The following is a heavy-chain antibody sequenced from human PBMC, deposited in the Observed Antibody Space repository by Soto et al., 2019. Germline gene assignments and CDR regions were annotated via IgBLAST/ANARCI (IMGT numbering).Heavy chain of an antibody. Sequence: SQTLSLTCTVSGGSISGYYWSWIRQPPGKGLEWIGYIYYSGSTNYNPSLKSRVTISVDTSKNQFSLKLSSVTAADTAVYYCARPAAAGNKYYYMDVLGKGTTVTGSS. D-gene: IGHD6-13*01. CDR1: GGSISGYY. V-gene: IGHV4-59*01. J-gene: IGHJ6*03. CDR2: IYYSGST. CDR3: ARPAAAGNKYYYMDV.